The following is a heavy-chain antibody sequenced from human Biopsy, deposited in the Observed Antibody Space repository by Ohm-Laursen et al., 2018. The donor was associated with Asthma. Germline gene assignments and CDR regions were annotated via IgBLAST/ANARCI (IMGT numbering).Heavy chain of an antibody. D-gene: IGHD5-18*01. V-gene: IGHV4-61*01. CDR2: ISYSGST. Sequence: GTLSLTCNVSGGSVSSGSHYWSWIRQPPGKGLEWIGYISYSGSTNYNPSLKSRVTISVDTSKNQFSLKLSSVTAADTAVYYCARDFVDSAMDYFDYWGQGTLVTVSS. CDR1: GGSVSSGSHY. CDR3: ARDFVDSAMDYFDY. J-gene: IGHJ4*02.